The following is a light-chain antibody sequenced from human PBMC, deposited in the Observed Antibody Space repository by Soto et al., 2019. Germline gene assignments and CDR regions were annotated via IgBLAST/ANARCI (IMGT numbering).Light chain of an antibody. CDR3: CSYAVSNTYL. Sequence: QSVLTQPASVSASPGQSITISCTGTDSDVGSHNLVSWYQLHPGKAPKLMIYEVTKRPSGVTNRFSGSKSGNTASLTIAGLQAEDEADYYCCSYAVSNTYLFGNRTKVTVL. J-gene: IGLJ1*01. CDR2: EVT. CDR1: DSDVGSHNL. V-gene: IGLV2-23*02.